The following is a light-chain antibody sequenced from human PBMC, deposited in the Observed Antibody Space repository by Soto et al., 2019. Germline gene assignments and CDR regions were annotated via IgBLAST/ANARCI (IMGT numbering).Light chain of an antibody. J-gene: IGLJ3*02. CDR1: SGAVTSGHY. CDR3: LLPYSDAWV. Sequence: QSVVTQEPSLSVSPGGTVTLTCGSSSGAVTSGHYPYWFQQKPGQAPRTLIYDTSNRQSWTPVRFSGSLLGGKAALTLSGAQPEDEAEYYCLLPYSDAWVFGGGTKVTVL. V-gene: IGLV7-46*01. CDR2: DTS.